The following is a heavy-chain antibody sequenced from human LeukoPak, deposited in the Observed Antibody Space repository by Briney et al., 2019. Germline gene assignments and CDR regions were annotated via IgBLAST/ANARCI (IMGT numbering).Heavy chain of an antibody. J-gene: IGHJ4*02. D-gene: IGHD3-16*01. Sequence: SETLSLTCTVSGGSISSYYWSWIRQPPGKGLGWIGYIYYSGSTNYNPSLKSRVNISVDTSKNQFSLKLSSVTAADTAVYYCAREGGLREYYFDYWGQGTLVTVSS. V-gene: IGHV4-59*01. CDR3: AREGGLREYYFDY. CDR1: GGSISSYY. CDR2: IYYSGST.